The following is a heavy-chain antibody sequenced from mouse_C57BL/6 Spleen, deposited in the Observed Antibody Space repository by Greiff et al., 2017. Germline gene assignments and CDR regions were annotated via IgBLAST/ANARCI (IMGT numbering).Heavy chain of an antibody. Sequence: EVMLVESGGGLVKPVGSLKLSCAASGFTFSSYAMSWVRQTPEKRLEWVATISDGGSYTYYPDNVKGRFTLSRDNAKNSLYLQLSHLKSEDTAMYYCARGRDERWYFDVWGTGTTVTVSS. CDR1: GFTFSSYA. V-gene: IGHV5-4*03. J-gene: IGHJ1*03. D-gene: IGHD3-1*01. CDR2: ISDGGSYT. CDR3: ARGRDERWYFDV.